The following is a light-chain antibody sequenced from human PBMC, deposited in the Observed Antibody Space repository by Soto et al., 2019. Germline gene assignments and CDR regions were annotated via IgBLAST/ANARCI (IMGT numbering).Light chain of an antibody. CDR3: QQYGSSLFI. CDR2: GAS. Sequence: EIVLTQSPGTLSLSPGERATLSCRASQSISNSYLAWYQQKPGQAPRLLVYGASSRATGIPDRFSGSGSGTDFTLTISRLEPEDFAMYYCQQYGSSLFIFGPGTKVDVK. CDR1: QSISNSY. J-gene: IGKJ3*01. V-gene: IGKV3-20*01.